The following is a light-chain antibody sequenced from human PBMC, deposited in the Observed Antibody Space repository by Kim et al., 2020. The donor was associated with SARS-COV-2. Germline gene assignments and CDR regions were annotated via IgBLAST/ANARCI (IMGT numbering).Light chain of an antibody. J-gene: IGLJ2*01. CDR3: QAWDGSSDLSVA. V-gene: IGLV3-1*01. CDR1: KLGNKF. Sequence: PGQSASITCSGDKLGNKFASWHQQKPGQSPLLVIYKGTKRPSGIPERFSGSNSGNTATLTISGTQAMDEADYYCQAWDGSSDLSVAFGGGTQLTVL. CDR2: KGT.